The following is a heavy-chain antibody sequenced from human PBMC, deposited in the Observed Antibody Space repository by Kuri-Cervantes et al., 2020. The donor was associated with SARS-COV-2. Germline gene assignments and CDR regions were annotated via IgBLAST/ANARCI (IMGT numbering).Heavy chain of an antibody. CDR3: ARQGTGYYGSGSYYYYYYGMDV. CDR1: GGSISSSSYY. CDR2: IYYSGST. J-gene: IGHJ6*02. D-gene: IGHD3-10*01. V-gene: IGHV4-39*01. Sequence: SETLSLTCTVSGGSISSSSYYWGWIRQHPGKGLEWIGSIYYSGSTYYNPSLKSRVTISVDTSKNQFSLKLSSVTAADTAVYYCARQGTGYYGSGSYYYYYYGMDVWGQGTTVTVSS.